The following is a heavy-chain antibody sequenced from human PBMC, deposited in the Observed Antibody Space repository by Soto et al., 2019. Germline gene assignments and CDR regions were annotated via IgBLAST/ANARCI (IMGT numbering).Heavy chain of an antibody. CDR3: ASGGFVCSSTSCYSYDYYYGMDV. CDR2: IIPIFGTA. Sequence: QVQLVQSGAEVKKPGSSVKVSCKASGGTFSSYAISWVRQAPGQGLEWMGGIIPIFGTANYDPKFQGRVTITADESTITAYMELSSLRSEDTAVYYCASGGFVCSSTSCYSYDYYYGMDVCGQGTTVTVSS. V-gene: IGHV1-69*01. D-gene: IGHD2-2*01. J-gene: IGHJ6*02. CDR1: GGTFSSYA.